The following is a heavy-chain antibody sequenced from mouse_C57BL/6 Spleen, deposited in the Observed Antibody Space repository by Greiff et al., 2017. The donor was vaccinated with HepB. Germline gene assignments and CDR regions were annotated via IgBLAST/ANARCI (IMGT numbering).Heavy chain of an antibody. D-gene: IGHD2-3*01. CDR1: GYTFTEYT. J-gene: IGHJ3*01. CDR3: ARHERVYDGYPAWFAY. CDR2: FYPGSGSI. Sequence: VKLMESGAELVKPGASVKLSCKASGYTFTEYTIHWVKQRSGQGLEWIGWFYPGSGSIKYNEKFKDKATLTADKSSSTVYMELSRLTSEDSAVYFCARHERVYDGYPAWFAYWGQGTLVTVSA. V-gene: IGHV1-62-2*01.